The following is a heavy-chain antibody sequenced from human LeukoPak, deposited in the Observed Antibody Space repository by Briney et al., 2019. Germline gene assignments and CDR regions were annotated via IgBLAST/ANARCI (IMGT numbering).Heavy chain of an antibody. CDR2: INHSGST. J-gene: IGHJ4*02. CDR1: GGSFSGYY. D-gene: IGHD3-22*01. V-gene: IGHV4-34*01. CDR3: ARGLQYYYGSSGYSDY. Sequence: PSETLSLTCAVYGGSFSGYYWSWIRQPPGKGLEWIGEINHSGSTNYNPSLKSRVTISVDTSKNQFSLKLSSVTAADTAVYYCARGLQYYYGSSGYSDYWGQGTLVTVSS.